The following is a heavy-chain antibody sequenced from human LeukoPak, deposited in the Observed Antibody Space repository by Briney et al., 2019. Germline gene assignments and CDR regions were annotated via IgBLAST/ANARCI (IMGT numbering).Heavy chain of an antibody. J-gene: IGHJ4*02. V-gene: IGHV5-51*01. Sequence: GESLKISCVGSGYSFFNYWIGWVRQMPGKGLEWVGITYPGDSDTRYSPSFQGQLTISVDESITTAFLQWGSLKASDTAIYYCARSRDVAGTYRSFDYWGQGTLVTVSS. D-gene: IGHD6-19*01. CDR2: TYPGDSDT. CDR3: ARSRDVAGTYRSFDY. CDR1: GYSFFNYW.